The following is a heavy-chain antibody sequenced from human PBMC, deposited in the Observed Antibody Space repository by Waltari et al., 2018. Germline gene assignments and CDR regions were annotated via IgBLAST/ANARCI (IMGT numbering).Heavy chain of an antibody. CDR1: GFTFSSYS. D-gene: IGHD3-3*01. J-gene: IGHJ5*02. CDR3: ASFWSGYQGFDP. CDR2: ISSSSSYI. V-gene: IGHV3-21*01. Sequence: EVQLVESGGGLVKPGGSLRLSCAASGFTFSSYSMNWVRQAPGKGLEWVSSISSSSSYIYYADSVKGRFTISRDNAKNSLYLQMNSLRAEDTAVYYCASFWSGYQGFDPWGQGTLVTVSS.